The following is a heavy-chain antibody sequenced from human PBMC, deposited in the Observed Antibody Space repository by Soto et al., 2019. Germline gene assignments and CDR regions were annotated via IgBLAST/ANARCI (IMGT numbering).Heavy chain of an antibody. Sequence: EVQLVESGGGLVQPGGSLKLSCAASGYTFSDSAMHWVRQASGKGLEWVGRIRSKANNYATVYAASVKGRFTISRDDSRNTAYLQMNSLKTEDTAVYYCASLWSEREPNFDYWGQGTLVSVSS. V-gene: IGHV3-73*02. D-gene: IGHD3-10*02. CDR1: GYTFSDSA. CDR2: IRSKANNYAT. J-gene: IGHJ4*02. CDR3: ASLWSEREPNFDY.